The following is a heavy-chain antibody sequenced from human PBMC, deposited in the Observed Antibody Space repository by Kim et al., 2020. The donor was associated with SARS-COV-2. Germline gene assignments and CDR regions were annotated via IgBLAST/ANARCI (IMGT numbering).Heavy chain of an antibody. CDR3: SRWDGFDI. Sequence: GNEKHYVDSVKGRFTVSRDNAKNSLYLQMDSLRVDDTAVYYCSRWDGFDIWGQGTLVTVSS. CDR2: GNEK. V-gene: IGHV3-7*01. J-gene: IGHJ3*02.